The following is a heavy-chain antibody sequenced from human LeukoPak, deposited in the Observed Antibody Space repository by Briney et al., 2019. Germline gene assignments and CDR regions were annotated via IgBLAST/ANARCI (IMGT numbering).Heavy chain of an antibody. CDR2: IYYSGST. J-gene: IGHJ3*02. CDR3: ARGGNYGDYAGQGPTDAFDI. D-gene: IGHD4-17*01. CDR1: GGSISSYY. Sequence: PSETLSITCTVSGGSISSYYWSWIRQPPGKGLEWIGYIYYSGSTNYNPSLKSRVTISVDTSKNQFSLKLSSVTAADTAVYYCARGGNYGDYAGQGPTDAFDIWGQGTMVTVSS. V-gene: IGHV4-59*01.